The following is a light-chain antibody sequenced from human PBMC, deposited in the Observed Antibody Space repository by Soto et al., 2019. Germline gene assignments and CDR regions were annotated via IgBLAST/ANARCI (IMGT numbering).Light chain of an antibody. CDR2: EVN. CDR1: SSDVGGYNS. V-gene: IGLV2-8*01. J-gene: IGLJ7*01. Sequence: QSALTQPPSASGYPGQSVIISCTGTSSDVGGYNSVSWYQQHPGKAPKLMIYEVNKRPSGVPDRFSGSKSGNTASLTVSGLQTEDEADYYCSSYAGNNYAVFGGGTQLTVL. CDR3: SSYAGNNYAV.